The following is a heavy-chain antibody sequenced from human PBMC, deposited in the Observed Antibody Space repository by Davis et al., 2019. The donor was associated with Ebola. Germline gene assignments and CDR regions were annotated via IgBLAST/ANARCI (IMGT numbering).Heavy chain of an antibody. D-gene: IGHD7-27*01. CDR2: IIPIFTAA. CDR1: GGTFSIYT. CDR3: ATQKSGEPIFHF. V-gene: IGHV1-69*13. Sequence: SVKVSCKASGGTFSIYTISWVRQAPGQGLEWMGGIIPIFTAANYAQKFQGRVTITADESTTTAYMELGSLKSEDTAVYYCATQKSGEPIFHFWDQGTLVTVSS. J-gene: IGHJ4*02.